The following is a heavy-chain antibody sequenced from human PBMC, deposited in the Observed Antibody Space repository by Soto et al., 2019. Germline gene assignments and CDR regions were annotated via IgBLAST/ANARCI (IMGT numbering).Heavy chain of an antibody. V-gene: IGHV3-66*01. CDR2: IYSGGST. CDR3: ARAGFYGDYEGYYFDY. Sequence: EVQLVESGGGLVQPGGSLRLSCAASGFTVSSNYMSWVRQAPGKGLEWVSVIYSGGSTYYADSVKGRFTISRDKSKNTLYLQMNSLRAEDTAVYYCARAGFYGDYEGYYFDYWGQGTLVTVSS. J-gene: IGHJ4*02. CDR1: GFTVSSNY. D-gene: IGHD4-17*01.